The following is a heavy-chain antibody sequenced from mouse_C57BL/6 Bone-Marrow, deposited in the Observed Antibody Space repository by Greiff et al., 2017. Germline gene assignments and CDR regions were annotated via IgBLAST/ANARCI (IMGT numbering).Heavy chain of an antibody. CDR3: AREALYYSGSFYWYFDV. Sequence: VQGVESGAELARPGASVKLSCKASGYTFTSYGISWVKQRTGQGLEWIGEIYPRSGNTYYNEKFKGKATLTADKSSSTAYMELRSLTSEDSAVYYCAREALYYSGSFYWYFDVWGTGTTVTVSS. CDR2: IYPRSGNT. V-gene: IGHV1-81*01. CDR1: GYTFTSYG. D-gene: IGHD1-1*01. J-gene: IGHJ1*03.